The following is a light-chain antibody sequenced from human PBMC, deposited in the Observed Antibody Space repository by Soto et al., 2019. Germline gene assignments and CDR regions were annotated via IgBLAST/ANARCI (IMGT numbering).Light chain of an antibody. J-gene: IGLJ1*01. CDR1: SSNIGGNS. CDR2: DDN. Sequence: KVTISCSGSSSNIGGNSVSWYQQLPGTAPKLLIYDDNKRPSGIPDRFSGSKSGTSATLGITGIQTGDEADYYCGSWDSSLSAYVSGTGTKGTVL. CDR3: GSWDSSLSAYV. V-gene: IGLV1-51*01.